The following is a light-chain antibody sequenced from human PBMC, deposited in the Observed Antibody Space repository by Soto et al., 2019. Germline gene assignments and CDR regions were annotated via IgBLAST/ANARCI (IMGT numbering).Light chain of an antibody. Sequence: EIVLTQSPGTLSLSPGERATLSCRASQSVSSSYLAWYQQKPGQAPRLLFYGASSRATGIPDRFSGSGSGTDFTLTISRLEPEDFAVYYCQQYGSSLLTFGGGTKV. CDR3: QQYGSSLLT. J-gene: IGKJ4*01. CDR2: GAS. CDR1: QSVSSSY. V-gene: IGKV3-20*01.